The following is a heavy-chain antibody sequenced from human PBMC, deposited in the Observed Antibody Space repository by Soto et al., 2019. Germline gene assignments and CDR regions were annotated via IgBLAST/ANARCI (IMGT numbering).Heavy chain of an antibody. CDR1: VFTFSDYY. CDR2: ISGSNIYT. V-gene: IGHV3-11*06. J-gene: IGHJ6*02. CDR3: ARDGGEVIPAAIGGGYGMDV. D-gene: IGHD2-2*01. Sequence: GSLRLSCAASVFTFSDYYMSWMRQAPGKGLEWISYISGSNIYTNYADSVKGRFTISRDNANNSLYLQMDSLRVEDTAVYYCARDGGEVIPAAIGGGYGMDVWGQGTTVTVSS.